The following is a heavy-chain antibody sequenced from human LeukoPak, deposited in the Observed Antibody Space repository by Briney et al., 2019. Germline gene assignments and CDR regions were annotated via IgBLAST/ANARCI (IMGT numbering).Heavy chain of an antibody. CDR1: GYSISSDYY. Sequence: SETLSLTCTVSGYSISSDYYWGWIRQPPGKGLEWIGSIYHSGSTYYNPSLKSRVTMSIDTSKNQFSLKLSSVTAADTAIYYCARDAKYYYGSRTYFFFEYWGQGTLLSVSS. D-gene: IGHD3-10*01. J-gene: IGHJ4*02. CDR2: IYHSGST. V-gene: IGHV4-38-2*02. CDR3: ARDAKYYYGSRTYFFFEY.